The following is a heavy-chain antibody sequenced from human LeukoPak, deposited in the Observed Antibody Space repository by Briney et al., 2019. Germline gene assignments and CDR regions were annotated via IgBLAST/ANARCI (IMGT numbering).Heavy chain of an antibody. CDR2: ISGSGGST. CDR1: GFTFGSYW. D-gene: IGHD4-17*01. V-gene: IGHV3-23*01. Sequence: GGSLRLSCAASGFTFGSYWMLWVRQAPGKGLEWVSAISGSGGSTYYADSVKGRFTISRDNSKNTLYLQMSSLRAEDTAVYYCAKGSSRVDDYGDYFDYWGQGTLVTVSS. CDR3: AKGSSRVDDYGDYFDY. J-gene: IGHJ4*02.